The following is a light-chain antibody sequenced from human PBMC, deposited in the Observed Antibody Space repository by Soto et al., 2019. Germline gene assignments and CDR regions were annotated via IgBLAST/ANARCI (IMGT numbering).Light chain of an antibody. CDR3: QQSNNWPKT. J-gene: IGKJ1*01. CDR2: DAS. V-gene: IGKV3-15*01. CDR1: QSVNSN. Sequence: EIVMTQSPATLSVSPGETATLSCRASQSVNSNLAWYQQKPGQAPRLLISDASTRAAGLPARFSGSGSGTEFTLTISSLQSEDFAVYFCQQSNNWPKTFGQGTKVYIK.